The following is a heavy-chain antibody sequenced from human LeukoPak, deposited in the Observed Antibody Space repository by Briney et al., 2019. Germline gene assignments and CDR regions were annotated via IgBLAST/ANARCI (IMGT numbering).Heavy chain of an antibody. J-gene: IGHJ4*02. CDR2: ISGSGDST. Sequence: GGSLRLSCAASGFTFSSYAMSWVRQAPGKGLEWVSAISGSGDSTYYADSVKGRFTISRDNSKNTLYLQMNSLRAEDTAVYYCAKVSPWFGELFAFDYWGQGTLVTVSS. CDR1: GFTFSSYA. V-gene: IGHV3-23*01. CDR3: AKVSPWFGELFAFDY. D-gene: IGHD3-10*01.